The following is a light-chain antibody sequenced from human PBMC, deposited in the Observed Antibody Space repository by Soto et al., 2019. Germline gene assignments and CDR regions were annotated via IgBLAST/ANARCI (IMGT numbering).Light chain of an antibody. Sequence: QSALTQPPSMSGSAGQSVTISCTGTSIDFVTYNRVSWYQQPPGTAPILMIYEDRNRPSGVPDRFSGSKSGNTASLTISGLQAADEADYYCSLYTSENTYVFGTGTKVTVL. CDR3: SLYTSENTYV. J-gene: IGLJ1*01. CDR2: EDR. CDR1: SIDFVTYNR. V-gene: IGLV2-18*01.